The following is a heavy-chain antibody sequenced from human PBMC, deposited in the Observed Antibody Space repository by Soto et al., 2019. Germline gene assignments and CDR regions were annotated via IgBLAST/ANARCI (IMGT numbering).Heavy chain of an antibody. D-gene: IGHD5-18*01. CDR3: ASRTDTALMWGRGY. CDR1: GVSISSSNW. Sequence: SETLSLTCAVSGVSISSSNWWTWVRQPPGKGLEWIGEIYHRGNINYNPSLKSRVTISVDESKNQFSLKLNSVTAADTAVYYCASRTDTALMWGRGYWGKGTLVTVS. CDR2: IYHRGNI. J-gene: IGHJ4*02. V-gene: IGHV4-4*02.